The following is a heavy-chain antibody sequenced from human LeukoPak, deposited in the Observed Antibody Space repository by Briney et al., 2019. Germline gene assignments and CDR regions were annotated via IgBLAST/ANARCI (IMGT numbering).Heavy chain of an antibody. CDR2: ISSSSSYI. J-gene: IGHJ3*02. Sequence: PGGSLRLSCAPSGFTFSSYSMNWVRQAPGKGLEWVSSISSSSSYIYYSDSVKGRFTISRDNAESSLYLQLDSLRAEDTAIYYCARDPRYGSGSYSDAFDIWGQGTMVTVSS. CDR1: GFTFSSYS. D-gene: IGHD3-10*01. CDR3: ARDPRYGSGSYSDAFDI. V-gene: IGHV3-21*01.